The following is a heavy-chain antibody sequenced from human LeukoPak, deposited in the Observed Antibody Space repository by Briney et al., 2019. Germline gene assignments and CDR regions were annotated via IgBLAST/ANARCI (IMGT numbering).Heavy chain of an antibody. D-gene: IGHD3-10*01. Sequence: SETLSLTSTVYGGSITSYDWSWIRPPPGKGLEWIGYIHHSGSTNYNPSLKSRVTISRDTSKKQFSLKLSSVTAAATAVYYCARHGGMVRGFYDAFDIWGQGTMVTVSS. V-gene: IGHV4-59*08. CDR1: GGSITSYD. CDR2: IHHSGST. CDR3: ARHGGMVRGFYDAFDI. J-gene: IGHJ3*02.